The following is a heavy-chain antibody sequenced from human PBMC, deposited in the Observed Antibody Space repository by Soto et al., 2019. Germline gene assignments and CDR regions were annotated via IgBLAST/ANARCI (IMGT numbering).Heavy chain of an antibody. V-gene: IGHV1-2*02. CDR3: GRGRSGQIVVFY. Sequence: SVKVSCKASGHTFTGHYIHWVRQAPEQGPEWMGEIGPETGATRYAQKFQGRVTMTRDMSITTVYMELNNLSPDDTAVYYCGRGRSGQIVVFYWGQGTPVTVS. CDR2: IGPETGAT. D-gene: IGHD1-26*01. J-gene: IGHJ4*02. CDR1: GHTFTGHY.